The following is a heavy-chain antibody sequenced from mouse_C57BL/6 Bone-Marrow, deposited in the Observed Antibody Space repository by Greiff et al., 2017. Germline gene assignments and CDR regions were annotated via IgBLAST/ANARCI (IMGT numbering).Heavy chain of an antibody. Sequence: QVHVKQPGAELVKPGASVKMSCKASGYTFTSYWITWVKQRPGQGLEWIGDIYPGSGSTKYNEKFKGKATLTVDTSSSTAYMELHSLTSEDSAVYFCARFNWDAFAYGGQGTLVTVSA. D-gene: IGHD4-1*02. CDR1: GYTFTSYW. CDR3: ARFNWDAFAY. V-gene: IGHV1-55*01. J-gene: IGHJ3*01. CDR2: IYPGSGST.